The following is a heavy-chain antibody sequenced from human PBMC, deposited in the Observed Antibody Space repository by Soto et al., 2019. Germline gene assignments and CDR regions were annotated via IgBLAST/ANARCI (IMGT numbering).Heavy chain of an antibody. V-gene: IGHV1-2*02. CDR2: INPNGGGT. J-gene: IGHJ3*01. CDR3: TGDDAFDV. CDR1: GYTLSGSY. Sequence: QVQLVQSGAEVKKPGASVKVSCKASGYTLSGSYIHWVRQAPGQGLEWMGWINPNGGGTKYAQKFQGRVTMTRDTSISTAYMEVSRLTSDDAAVYYCTGDDAFDVWGQGTMVTVSS.